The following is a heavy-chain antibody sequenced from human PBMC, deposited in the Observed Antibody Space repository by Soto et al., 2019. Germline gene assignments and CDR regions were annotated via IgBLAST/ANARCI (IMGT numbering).Heavy chain of an antibody. D-gene: IGHD6-13*01. CDR3: TNTVRDCEFRCGVYSSVMDV. CDR2: IKQDGSEI. V-gene: IGHV3-7*03. J-gene: IGHJ6*02. CDR1: GFAFSSYW. Sequence: GSLRLSCAASGFAFSSYWMNWVRQAPGKGLEWVASIKQDGSEIYYGDSVKGRFTISRDNAKNSLYLQMRSLSDEDTAVYYCTNTVRDCEFRCGVYSSVMDVWGQGTQVTVSS.